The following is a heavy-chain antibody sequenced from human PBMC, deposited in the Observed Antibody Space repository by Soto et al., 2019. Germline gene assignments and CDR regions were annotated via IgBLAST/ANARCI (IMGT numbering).Heavy chain of an antibody. CDR1: GGSISSYY. V-gene: IGHV4-59*01. Sequence: SATLSLTCTVSGGSISSYYWSWIRQPPGKGLEWFGFFYYSGSTNYNPSLKIRFTISVDSSKTQFSLKLSSVTAADTAVYYCARSSSSWDVYFDYWGQGTLVTV. CDR2: FYYSGST. J-gene: IGHJ4*02. CDR3: ARSSSSWDVYFDY. D-gene: IGHD6-13*01.